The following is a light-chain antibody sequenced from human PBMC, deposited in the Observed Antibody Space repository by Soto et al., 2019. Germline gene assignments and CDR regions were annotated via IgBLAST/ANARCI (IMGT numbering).Light chain of an antibody. CDR3: DSYTSGSSYV. V-gene: IGLV2-14*01. CDR1: SSHVGGYNY. Sequence: QSALTQPASVSGSPGQSITISCTGTSSHVGGYNYVSWYQQHPGKAPKLMIYDVSYRPSGVSDRFSGSKSGNTASLTISGLQSEDEADYYCDSYTSGSSYVFGTGTKLTVL. J-gene: IGLJ1*01. CDR2: DVS.